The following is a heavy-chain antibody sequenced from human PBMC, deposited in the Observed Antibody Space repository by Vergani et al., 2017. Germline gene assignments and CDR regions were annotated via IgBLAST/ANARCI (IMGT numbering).Heavy chain of an antibody. Sequence: QVQLVESGGGVVQPGRSLRLSCAASGFTFSSYGMHWVRQAPGKGLEWVAVISYDGSNKYYADSVKGRFTISRDNSKNTLYLQMNSLRAEDTAVYYCARWYSSGWYLSYYYYYMDVWGKGTTVTVSS. CDR3: ARWYSSGWYLSYYYYYMDV. V-gene: IGHV3-30*03. J-gene: IGHJ6*03. D-gene: IGHD6-19*01. CDR2: ISYDGSNK. CDR1: GFTFSSYG.